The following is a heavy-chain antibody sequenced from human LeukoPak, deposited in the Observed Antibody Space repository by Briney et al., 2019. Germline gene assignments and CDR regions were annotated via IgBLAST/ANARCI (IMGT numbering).Heavy chain of an antibody. Sequence: SETLSLTCTVSGGSVRSGSYYWSWIRQPPGKGLEWIGYIYYSGSTYYIPSLKSRVTISVDTSKNQFSLKLSSVTAADTAVYYCARDWAQMDVWGQGTTVTVSS. J-gene: IGHJ6*02. CDR2: IYYSGST. V-gene: IGHV4-31*03. CDR3: ARDWAQMDV. CDR1: GGSVRSGSYY. D-gene: IGHD3-16*01.